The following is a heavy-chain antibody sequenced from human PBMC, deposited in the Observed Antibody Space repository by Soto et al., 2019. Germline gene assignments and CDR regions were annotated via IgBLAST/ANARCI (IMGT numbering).Heavy chain of an antibody. CDR2: ISSTTNYI. CDR1: GFTFTRYS. V-gene: IGHV3-21*01. J-gene: IGHJ4*02. CDR3: ARESEDLTSNFDF. Sequence: GGSLRLSCAASGFTFTRYSMNWVRQAPGKGLEWVSSISSTTNYIYYADSMKGRFTVSRDNAKNSVYLEMNSLSAEDTAVYYCARESEDLTSNFDFWGQGTPVTVSS.